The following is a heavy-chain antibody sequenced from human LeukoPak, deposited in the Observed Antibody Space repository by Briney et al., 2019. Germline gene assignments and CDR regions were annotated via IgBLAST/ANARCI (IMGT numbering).Heavy chain of an antibody. J-gene: IGHJ4*02. CDR2: IYYSGST. Sequence: TSETLSLTCTVSGGSISSSSYYWGWIRQPPGKGLEWIGSIYYSGSTYYNPSLKSRVTISVDTSKNQFSLELSSVTAADTAVYYCATVGRSGYYYFDYWGQGTLVTVSS. D-gene: IGHD3-22*01. V-gene: IGHV4-39*07. CDR1: GGSISSSSYY. CDR3: ATVGRSGYYYFDY.